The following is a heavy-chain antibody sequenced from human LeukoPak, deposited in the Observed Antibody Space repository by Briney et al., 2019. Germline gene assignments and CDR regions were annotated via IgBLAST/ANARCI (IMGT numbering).Heavy chain of an antibody. CDR2: TYYRSKWYN. V-gene: IGHV6-1*01. CDR3: VRDQAGLDY. Sequence: SQTLSLTCAISGDSVSSNSGAWNWIRQSPSRGLEWLGRTYYRSKWYNEYAESVKIRINIKPDTSRNQFSLQLNSVTPEDTAVYYCVRDQAGLDYWGQGTLVTVSS. CDR1: GDSVSSNSGA. J-gene: IGHJ4*02. D-gene: IGHD6-13*01.